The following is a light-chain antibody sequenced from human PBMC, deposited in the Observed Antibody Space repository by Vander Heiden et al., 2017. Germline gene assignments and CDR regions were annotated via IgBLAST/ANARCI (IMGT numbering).Light chain of an antibody. CDR3: QQNNNWPSET. J-gene: IGKJ1*01. CDR2: GAA. Sequence: ETVMTPSPATLSVSTGGSVHLSCRTSQCVSTNLACYQHKPGQAPRLLIYGAATSATGSPDRFSGSGSGTEFTLTISSLQSEDFAIYYCQQNNNWPSETFGQGTKVEIK. CDR1: QCVSTN. V-gene: IGKV3D-15*01.